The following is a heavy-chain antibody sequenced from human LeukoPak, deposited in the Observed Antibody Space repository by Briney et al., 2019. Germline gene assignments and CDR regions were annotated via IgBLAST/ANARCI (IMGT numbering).Heavy chain of an antibody. D-gene: IGHD3-22*01. V-gene: IGHV4-4*07. CDR1: GGSISSYY. J-gene: IGHJ5*02. CDR3: ARDYADYCDSSGYYENWFDP. Sequence: SETLSLTCTVSGGSISSYYWSWIRQPAGKGLEWIGRIYTSGSTNYNPSLKSRVTMSVDTSKNQFSLKLSSVTAADTAVYYCARDYADYCDSSGYYENWFDPWGQGTLVTVSS. CDR2: IYTSGST.